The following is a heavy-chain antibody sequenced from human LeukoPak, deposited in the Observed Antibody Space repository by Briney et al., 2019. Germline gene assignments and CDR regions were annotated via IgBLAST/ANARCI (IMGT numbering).Heavy chain of an antibody. CDR3: ARDSCSSTSCYGYFDY. D-gene: IGHD2-2*01. CDR1: GYTFTGYY. V-gene: IGHV1-2*06. CDR2: INPNSGGT. Sequence: GASVKVSCKASGYTFTGYYMHWVRQAPGQGLEWMGRINPNSGGTNYAQKFQGRVTMTRDTSISTAYMELSRLRSDDTAVYYCARDSCSSTSCYGYFDYWGQGTLVTVSS. J-gene: IGHJ4*02.